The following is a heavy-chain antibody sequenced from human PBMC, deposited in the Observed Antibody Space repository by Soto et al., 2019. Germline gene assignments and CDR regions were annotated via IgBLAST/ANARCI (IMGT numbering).Heavy chain of an antibody. CDR2: MNPNSGNT. V-gene: IGHV1-8*01. D-gene: IGHD3-22*01. Sequence: QVQLVQSGAEVKKPGASVKVSCKASGYTFTSYDINWVRQATGQGLEWMGWMNPNSGNTGYAQKFQGRVTMTRNTSISTAYMELSSLRSEDTAVYYCARDTMIVVVIFTHLGYYGMDVWGQGTTVTVSS. CDR1: GYTFTSYD. J-gene: IGHJ6*02. CDR3: ARDTMIVVVIFTHLGYYGMDV.